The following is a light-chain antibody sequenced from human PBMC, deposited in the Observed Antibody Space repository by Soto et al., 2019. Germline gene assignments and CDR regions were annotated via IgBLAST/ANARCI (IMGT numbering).Light chain of an antibody. CDR1: QSISSNH. J-gene: IGKJ1*01. V-gene: IGKV3-20*01. Sequence: VLTQSPGTLSVSPGERATLSCRASQSISSNHLAWYQQKPGQAPSLLIYGASRRATGIPDRFSGSGSGTDLTLTISGLEPEDSAIYYCQQYVSWTFGQGTKVASK. CDR3: QQYVSWT. CDR2: GAS.